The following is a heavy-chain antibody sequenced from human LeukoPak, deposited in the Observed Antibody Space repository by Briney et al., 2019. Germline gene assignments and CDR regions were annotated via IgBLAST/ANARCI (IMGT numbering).Heavy chain of an antibody. D-gene: IGHD1-26*01. V-gene: IGHV4-34*01. CDR1: GGSFSGYY. CDR2: INHSGST. CDR3: ARTVKLGRPYYYYGMDV. Sequence: SETLSLTCAVYGGSFSGYYWSWLRQPPGKGLEWIGEINHSGSTNYNPSLKSRITISVDTSKNQFSLKLSSATAADTAVYYCARTVKLGRPYYYYGMDVWGQGTTVTVSS. J-gene: IGHJ6*02.